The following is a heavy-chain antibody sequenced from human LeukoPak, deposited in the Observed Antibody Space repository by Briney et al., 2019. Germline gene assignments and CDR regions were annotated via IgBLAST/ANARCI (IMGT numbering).Heavy chain of an antibody. CDR1: GGSISSYY. Sequence: SETLSLTCTVSGGSISSYYWSWIRQPPGKGLEWIGYIYYSGSTNYNPSLKSRVTISVDTSKNQFSLKLSSVTAADTAVYYCARDQRRQWAYYYYYYYMDVWGKGTTVTVSS. V-gene: IGHV4-59*01. J-gene: IGHJ6*03. CDR2: IYYSGST. CDR3: ARDQRRQWAYYYYYYYMDV. D-gene: IGHD6-19*01.